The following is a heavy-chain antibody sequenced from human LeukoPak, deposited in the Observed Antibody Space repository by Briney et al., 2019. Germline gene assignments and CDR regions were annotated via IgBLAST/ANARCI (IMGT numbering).Heavy chain of an antibody. CDR1: GDSISSGGFH. CDR2: IYYSGTT. Sequence: SETLSLTCTVSGDSISSGGFHWSWIRQHPGTGLEWIGYIYYSGTTYYNPSLKSRVSLSVDTSRNQFSLQLRSVTAADTAVYYCAREMAATAMVTSWGQGTLVTVSS. CDR3: AREMAATAMVTS. D-gene: IGHD5-18*01. J-gene: IGHJ4*02. V-gene: IGHV4-31*03.